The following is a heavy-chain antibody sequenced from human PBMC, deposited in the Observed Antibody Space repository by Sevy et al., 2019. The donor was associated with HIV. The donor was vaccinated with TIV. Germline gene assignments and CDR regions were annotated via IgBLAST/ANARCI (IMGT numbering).Heavy chain of an antibody. CDR3: ARAPEYGDYVYYFDY. V-gene: IGHV3-7*01. D-gene: IGHD4-17*01. Sequence: GGSLRLSCIGSGFTFGDYGVSWFRQAPGKGLEWVANIKQDGSEKYYVGSLKGRFTISRDNAKNSLYLQMSSLSAEDTAVYYCARAPEYGDYVYYFDYLGQGTLVTVSS. CDR1: GFTFGDYG. CDR2: IKQDGSEK. J-gene: IGHJ4*02.